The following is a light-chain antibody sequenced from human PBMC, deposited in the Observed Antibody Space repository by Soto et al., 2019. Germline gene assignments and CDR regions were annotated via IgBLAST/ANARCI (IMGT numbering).Light chain of an antibody. Sequence: DIQMTQSPSSLSASVGDRVTITCRASQGISNYLAWYQQKPGRAPKLLMYDASTLQSGVPSRFSGSGSGTDFTLTISSLQPEDVATYYCQSYNSAPITFGQGTRLEIK. V-gene: IGKV1-27*01. CDR3: QSYNSAPIT. CDR1: QGISNY. J-gene: IGKJ5*01. CDR2: DAS.